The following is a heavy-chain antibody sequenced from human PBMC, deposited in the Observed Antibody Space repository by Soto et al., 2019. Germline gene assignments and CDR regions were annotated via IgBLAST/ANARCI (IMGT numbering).Heavy chain of an antibody. Sequence: GGSLRLSCAASGFTFRSYAMHWVRQAPGKGLEWVAVISYDGSNKYYADSVKGRSTISRDNSKNTLYLQMNSLRAEDTAVYYCARGIILEWLFSPDYYYGMDVWGQGTTVTVSS. CDR2: ISYDGSNK. CDR1: GFTFRSYA. D-gene: IGHD3-3*01. CDR3: ARGIILEWLFSPDYYYGMDV. J-gene: IGHJ6*02. V-gene: IGHV3-30-3*01.